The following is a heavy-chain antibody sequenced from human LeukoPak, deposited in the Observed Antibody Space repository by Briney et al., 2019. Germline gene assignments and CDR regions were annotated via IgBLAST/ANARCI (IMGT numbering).Heavy chain of an antibody. Sequence: SETLSLTCAVYGGSFSGYYWSWIRQPPGKGLEWIGEINHSGSTNYNPSLKSRVTISVDTSKNQSSLKLSSVTAADTAVYYCARRLYGSGSYYLGWFDPWGQGTLVTVSS. CDR2: INHSGST. CDR3: ARRLYGSGSYYLGWFDP. D-gene: IGHD3-10*01. J-gene: IGHJ5*02. CDR1: GGSFSGYY. V-gene: IGHV4-34*01.